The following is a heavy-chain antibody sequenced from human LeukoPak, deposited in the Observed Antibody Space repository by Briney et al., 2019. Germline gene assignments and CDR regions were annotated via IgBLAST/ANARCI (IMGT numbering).Heavy chain of an antibody. J-gene: IGHJ3*02. CDR2: VHYSGGT. CDR1: GGSISSSSYY. CDR3: ARHRMYYYDSSGRGVADAFDI. Sequence: PSETLSLTCTVSGGSISSSSYYWAWIRQPPGKGLQWIGSVHYSGGTNYNPSLKSRVSISVDTSKNQFSLKLSSVTAADTAVYYCARHRMYYYDSSGRGVADAFDIWGQGTMVTVSS. V-gene: IGHV4-39*01. D-gene: IGHD3-22*01.